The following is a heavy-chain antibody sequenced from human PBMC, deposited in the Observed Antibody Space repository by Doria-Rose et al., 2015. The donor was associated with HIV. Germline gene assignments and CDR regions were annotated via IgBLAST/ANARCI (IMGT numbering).Heavy chain of an antibody. J-gene: IGHJ4*02. D-gene: IGHD3-22*01. CDR3: ASHNSAPEALDY. CDR2: IYYSGST. Sequence: ESGPGLVKPSQTLSLTCTVSGGSISSGDYYWSWIRQPPGKGLEWIGYIYYSGSTYYNPSLKSRVTISVDTSKNQFSLTVSSATAADTAVYYCASHNSAPEALDYWGQGTLVTVSS. V-gene: IGHV4-30-4*08. CDR1: GGSISSGDYY.